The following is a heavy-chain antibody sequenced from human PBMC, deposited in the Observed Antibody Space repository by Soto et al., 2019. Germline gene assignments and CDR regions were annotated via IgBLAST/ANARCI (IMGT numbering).Heavy chain of an antibody. Sequence: QEQLVQSGAGVKKPGSSVKVSCKASGGLFSSYPLSWVRQVPGQGLEWMGGIIPVFQTAYYTQRFQGSVTITADESTNTAYMELSSLRSEDTAIYYCSRGGSGYTWFHEFWGQGTLVTVSS. J-gene: IGHJ4*02. D-gene: IGHD3-22*01. V-gene: IGHV1-69*01. CDR1: GGLFSSYP. CDR3: SRGGSGYTWFHEF. CDR2: IIPVFQTA.